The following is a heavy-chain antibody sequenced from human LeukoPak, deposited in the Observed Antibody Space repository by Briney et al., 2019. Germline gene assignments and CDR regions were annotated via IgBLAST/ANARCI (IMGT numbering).Heavy chain of an antibody. CDR2: INHSGST. Sequence: SETLSLTCAVYGGSFSGNYWSWIRQPPGKGLEWIGEINHSGSTNYNPSLKSRVTISVDTSKNQFSLKLSSVTAADTAVYYCARATRRGGATLTHWGQGTLVTVSS. CDR1: GGSFSGNY. CDR3: ARATRRGGATLTH. J-gene: IGHJ4*02. D-gene: IGHD1-26*01. V-gene: IGHV4-34*01.